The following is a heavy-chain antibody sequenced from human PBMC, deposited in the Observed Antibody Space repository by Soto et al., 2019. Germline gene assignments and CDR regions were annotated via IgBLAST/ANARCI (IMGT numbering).Heavy chain of an antibody. CDR2: LDYSGST. V-gene: IGHV4-39*01. D-gene: IGHD2-2*01. Sequence: SETLSLTCTVSGGSITNSNFYWGWIRQSPGQGLEWIGSLDYSGSTYYNPSLKSRVTVSVDTSKNQFSLKLSSVTAADTAVYYCARVGYCISSSCHDAFDIWGQGTMVTVSS. J-gene: IGHJ3*02. CDR1: GGSITNSNFY. CDR3: ARVGYCISSSCHDAFDI.